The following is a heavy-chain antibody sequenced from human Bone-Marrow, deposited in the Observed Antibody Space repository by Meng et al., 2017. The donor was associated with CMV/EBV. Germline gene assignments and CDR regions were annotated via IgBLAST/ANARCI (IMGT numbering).Heavy chain of an antibody. CDR3: ARVYDYDYVWGSYRQDWYFDL. CDR2: IYYSGST. CDR1: GGSISCGDYD. V-gene: IGHV4-30-4*08. Sequence: QVQLQESVPVLVKPSPPLSLTCTVSGGSISCGDYDWSWIRQPPGKGLEWIGYIYYSGSTYYNPSPKSRVTISVDTSKNQFSLKLSSVTAADTAVYYCARVYDYDYVWGSYRQDWYFDLWGRGTLVTVSS. D-gene: IGHD3-16*02. J-gene: IGHJ2*01.